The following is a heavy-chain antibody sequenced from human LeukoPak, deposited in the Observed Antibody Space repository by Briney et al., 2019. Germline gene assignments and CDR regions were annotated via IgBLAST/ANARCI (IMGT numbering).Heavy chain of an antibody. D-gene: IGHD2-15*01. CDR1: GYTFTGYY. V-gene: IGHV1-2*02. CDR2: INPNSGGR. J-gene: IGHJ1*01. CDR3: ARAEPTIVDAVD. Sequence: ASVRVSCTASGYTFTGYYLHWVRQAPGQGLEWMGWINPNSGGRNYAQTLQGRVTITRDTSISTAYMLLSRLRSEDTAIYYCARAEPTIVDAVDWGAGTLVSVSS.